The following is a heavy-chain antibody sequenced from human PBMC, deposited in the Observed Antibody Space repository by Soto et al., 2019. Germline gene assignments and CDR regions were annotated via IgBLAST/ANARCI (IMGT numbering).Heavy chain of an antibody. CDR2: IYYSGST. J-gene: IGHJ3*02. CDR3: AREDPVAVSFDI. Sequence: SETLSLACTVSGCSISSYYWSWIRQPPGKGLEWIGSIYYSGSTNYNPSLKSRVTISVDTSKNQFSLKLSSVTAADTAVYYCAREDPVAVSFDIWGQGTMVTVSS. D-gene: IGHD6-19*01. V-gene: IGHV4-59*01. CDR1: GCSISSYY.